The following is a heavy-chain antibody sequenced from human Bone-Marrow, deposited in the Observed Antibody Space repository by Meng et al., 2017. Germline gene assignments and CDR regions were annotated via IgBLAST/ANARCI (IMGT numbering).Heavy chain of an antibody. V-gene: IGHV5-51*01. CDR1: GYSFTSYW. CDR2: IYPGDSDT. J-gene: IGHJ4*02. Sequence: KVSCKGSGYSFTSYWIGWVRQMPGKGLEWMGIIYPGDSDTRYSPSFQGQVTISADKSISTAYLQWSSLKASDTAMYYCARGHSSSWYYFDYWGQGTLVTVSS. CDR3: ARGHSSSWYYFDY. D-gene: IGHD6-13*01.